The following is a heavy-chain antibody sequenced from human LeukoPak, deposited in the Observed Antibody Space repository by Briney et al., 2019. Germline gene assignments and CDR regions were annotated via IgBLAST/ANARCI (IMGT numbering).Heavy chain of an antibody. J-gene: IGHJ5*02. Sequence: PGGSLRLSCAASGSTFSDYYMSWIRQAPGKGLEWVSYISSSDTTYYADSVKGRFTISRDNAKNSVFLQMNSLRAEDTAVYYCARGLYGDYVGVNNWFDPWGQGTLITVSS. CDR1: GSTFSDYY. CDR2: ISSSDTT. CDR3: ARGLYGDYVGVNNWFDP. V-gene: IGHV3-11*04. D-gene: IGHD4-17*01.